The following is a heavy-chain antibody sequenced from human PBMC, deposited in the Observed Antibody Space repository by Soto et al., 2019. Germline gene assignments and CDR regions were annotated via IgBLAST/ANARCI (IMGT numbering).Heavy chain of an antibody. CDR2: MYYCGST. J-gene: IGHJ4*02. D-gene: IGHD3-10*01. Sequence: AETLSLTCTVSGGSISSVGYYWIWIRQHPGKGLEWIGYMYYCGSTQYNPSLRSRVSMSVDTSKNLFSLKMNSVTAADAAVYYCARSSMVPVDSFDFWGQGTVLTVSS. CDR1: GGSISSVGYY. CDR3: ARSSMVPVDSFDF. V-gene: IGHV4-61*08.